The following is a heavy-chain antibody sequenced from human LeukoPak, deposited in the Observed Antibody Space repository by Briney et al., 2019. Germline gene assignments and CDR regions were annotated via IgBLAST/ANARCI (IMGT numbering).Heavy chain of an antibody. CDR1: GSTFSDYG. Sequence: GGSLRLSCTASGSTFSDYGVNWFRQAPGKGLEWEAFIRSKPYGGTTEYAASVKGRFSISRDDSTSIVYLQMNSLKTEDTALYYCSRTRISGIDGFDIWGQGTMVTVSS. CDR2: IRSKPYGGTT. J-gene: IGHJ3*02. V-gene: IGHV3-49*03. CDR3: SRTRISGIDGFDI. D-gene: IGHD2-15*01.